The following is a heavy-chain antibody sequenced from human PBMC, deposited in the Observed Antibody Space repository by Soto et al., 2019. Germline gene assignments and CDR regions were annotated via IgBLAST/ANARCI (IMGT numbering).Heavy chain of an antibody. V-gene: IGHV1-24*01. Sequence: ASVKVSCKVSGYTLTELSMHWVRQAPGKGLEWMGGFDPEDGETIYAQKFQGRVTMTEDTSTDTAYMELSSLRSEDTAVYYCATGVVAAYEDPKADYWGQGTLVTVSS. D-gene: IGHD2-15*01. CDR3: ATGVVAAYEDPKADY. CDR1: GYTLTELS. J-gene: IGHJ4*02. CDR2: FDPEDGET.